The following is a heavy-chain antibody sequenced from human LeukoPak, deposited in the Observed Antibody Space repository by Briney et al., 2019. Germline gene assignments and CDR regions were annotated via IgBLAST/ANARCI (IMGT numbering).Heavy chain of an antibody. CDR1: GGSISSDAYY. CDR3: ARGYCTNAVCSLGPTQA. CDR2: IYYTGST. Sequence: SETLSLTCTVSGGSISSDAYYWGWIRQPPGKGLEWIGTIYYTGSTYYNPSLKSRVTISLDTSKNQFSLKLSSVTAADTAVYYCARGYCTNAVCSLGPTQAWGQGTLVTVSS. J-gene: IGHJ4*02. D-gene: IGHD2-8*01. V-gene: IGHV4-39*07.